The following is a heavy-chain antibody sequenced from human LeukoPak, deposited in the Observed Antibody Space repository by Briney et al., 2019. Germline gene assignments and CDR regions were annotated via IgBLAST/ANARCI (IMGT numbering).Heavy chain of an antibody. CDR1: GFTFSSYG. CDR3: ARAYYDFWSAPRGGAFDI. J-gene: IGHJ3*02. Sequence: GGSLRLSCAASGFTFSSYGMHWVRQAPGKGLEWVAVISYDGSNKYYADSVKGRFTISRDNSKNTLYLQMNSLRAEDTAVYYCARAYYDFWSAPRGGAFDIWGQGTMVTVSS. CDR2: ISYDGSNK. D-gene: IGHD3-3*01. V-gene: IGHV3-30*03.